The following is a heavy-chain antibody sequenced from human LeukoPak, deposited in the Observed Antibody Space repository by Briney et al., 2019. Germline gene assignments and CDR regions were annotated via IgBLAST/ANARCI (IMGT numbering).Heavy chain of an antibody. CDR3: ARVGAPYSSSWYFSL. D-gene: IGHD6-13*01. CDR2: IYYSGST. Sequence: SETLSLTCTVSGGSISSYYWSWIRQPPGKGLEWIGYIYYSGSTNYNPSLKSRVTISVDTSKNQFSLKLSSATAADTAVYYCARVGAPYSSSWYFSLWGQETLVTVSS. J-gene: IGHJ4*02. V-gene: IGHV4-59*01. CDR1: GGSISSYY.